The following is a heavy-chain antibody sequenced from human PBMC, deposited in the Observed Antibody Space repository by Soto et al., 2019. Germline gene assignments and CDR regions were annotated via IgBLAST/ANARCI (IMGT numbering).Heavy chain of an antibody. D-gene: IGHD2-2*01. J-gene: IGHJ3*02. CDR3: ARGGVVVVPAAIRHDAFDI. CDR1: GGSFSGYY. CDR2: INHSGST. Sequence: SETLSLTCAVYGGSFSGYYWSWIRQPPGKGLEWIGEINHSGSTNYNPSLKSRVTISVDTSKNQFSLKLSSVTAADTAVYYCARGGVVVVPAAIRHDAFDIWGQGTMVTVS. V-gene: IGHV4-34*01.